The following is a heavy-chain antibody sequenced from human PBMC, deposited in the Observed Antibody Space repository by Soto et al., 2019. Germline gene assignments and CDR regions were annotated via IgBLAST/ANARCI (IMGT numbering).Heavy chain of an antibody. CDR2: ISGSGGRT. CDR3: AQSSSWSYFDY. CDR1: GFTFSSYG. D-gene: IGHD6-13*01. V-gene: IGHV3-23*01. Sequence: EVQLLESGGGLVQPGESLRLSCAASGFTFSSYGMGWVRQAPGKGLEWVSHISGSGGRTYYADSGKGRFTISRDNSKNRLYLQMTSLRAEDTAVYYCAQSSSWSYFDYWGQGTLVTVSS. J-gene: IGHJ4*02.